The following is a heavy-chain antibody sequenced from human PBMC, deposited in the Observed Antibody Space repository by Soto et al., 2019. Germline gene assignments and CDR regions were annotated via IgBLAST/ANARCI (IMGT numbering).Heavy chain of an antibody. CDR1: GFSLSTSGVG. D-gene: IGHD2-2*01. CDR2: IYWDDDK. CDR3: ALMQVVVPAAMRLPYYFDY. Sequence: QITLKESGPTLVKPTQTLTLTCTFSGFSLSTSGVGVGWIRQPPGKALEWLALIYWDDDKRYSPSLKSRLTITKDTSKNQVVLTMTNMDPVDTATYYCALMQVVVPAAMRLPYYFDYWGQGTLVTVSS. J-gene: IGHJ4*02. V-gene: IGHV2-5*02.